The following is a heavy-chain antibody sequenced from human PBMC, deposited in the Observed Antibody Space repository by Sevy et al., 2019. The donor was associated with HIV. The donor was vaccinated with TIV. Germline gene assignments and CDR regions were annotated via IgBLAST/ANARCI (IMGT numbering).Heavy chain of an antibody. CDR3: AKDISIAGGIAAVGTGIFDF. CDR2: INWNSGNI. CDR1: GFTFDEYG. Sequence: GGSLRLSCAASGFTFDEYGMHWVRQAPGKGLEWVSGINWNSGNIGYADSMKGRFTISRDNAKNSLYLQMNSLMAEDTAVYYCAKDISIAGGIAAVGTGIFDFWGQGTLVTVSS. J-gene: IGHJ4*02. V-gene: IGHV3-9*01. D-gene: IGHD6-13*01.